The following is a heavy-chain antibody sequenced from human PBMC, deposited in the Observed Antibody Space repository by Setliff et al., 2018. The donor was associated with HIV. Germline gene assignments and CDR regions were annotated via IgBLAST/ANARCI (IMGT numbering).Heavy chain of an antibody. V-gene: IGHV3-23*03. D-gene: IGHD3-3*01. CDR1: GFTFRRYW. CDR2: IYSGVSST. J-gene: IGHJ4*02. Sequence: PGGSLRLSCAASGFTFRRYWMNWVRQAPGKGLEWVSVIYSGVSSTHYADSVKGRFTISRDISNNMLYLQMNSLRAEDTAVYYCAKGADDFPESLNDYWGQGTLVTVSS. CDR3: AKGADDFPESLNDY.